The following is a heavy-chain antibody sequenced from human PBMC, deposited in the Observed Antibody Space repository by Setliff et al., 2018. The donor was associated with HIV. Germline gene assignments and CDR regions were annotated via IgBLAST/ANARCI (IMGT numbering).Heavy chain of an antibody. V-gene: IGHV4-59*11. D-gene: IGHD3-3*01. CDR1: GGSISSHY. Sequence: SETLSLTCTVSGGSISSHYWSWIRQSPGKGLEWIGSIYYSGSTNYNPFFRSRVSISVDTSKNQFSLKLSSVTSADRAVYYCARGGLRGPLFGVRPFDIWGQGTMVT. CDR3: ARGGLRGPLFGVRPFDI. J-gene: IGHJ3*02. CDR2: IYYSGST.